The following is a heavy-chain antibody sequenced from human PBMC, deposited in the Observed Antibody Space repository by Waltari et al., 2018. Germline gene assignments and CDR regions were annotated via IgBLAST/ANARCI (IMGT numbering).Heavy chain of an antibody. D-gene: IGHD6-13*01. Sequence: SVKVSCKASGGTFSSYTISWVRQAPGQGLEWMGRIIPILGIANYAQKFQGRVTITADKSTSTAYMELSSLRSEDTAVYYCARVAGIAAAGTSAGYFQHWGQGTLVTVSS. CDR1: GGTFSSYT. CDR2: IIPILGIA. CDR3: ARVAGIAAAGTSAGYFQH. V-gene: IGHV1-69*02. J-gene: IGHJ1*01.